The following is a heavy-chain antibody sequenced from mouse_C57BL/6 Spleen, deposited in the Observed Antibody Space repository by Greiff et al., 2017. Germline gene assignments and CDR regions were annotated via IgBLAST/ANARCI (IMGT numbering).Heavy chain of an antibody. Sequence: QVQLQQPGAELVKPGASVKLSCKASGYTFTSYWMHWVKQRPGRGLEWIGRIDPNSGGTKYNEKFKSKATLTVDKPSSTAYMQLSSLTSEDSAVDYCARSYEYDAWFAYWGQGTLVTVSA. CDR1: GYTFTSYW. J-gene: IGHJ3*01. CDR3: ARSYEYDAWFAY. CDR2: IDPNSGGT. D-gene: IGHD2-4*01. V-gene: IGHV1-72*01.